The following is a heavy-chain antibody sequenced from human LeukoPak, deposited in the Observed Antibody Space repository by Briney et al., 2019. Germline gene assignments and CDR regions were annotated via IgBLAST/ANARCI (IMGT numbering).Heavy chain of an antibody. D-gene: IGHD4-17*01. CDR2: ISSSSSPI. Sequence: PGGSLRLSCAASGFTFSPYSMNWVRQAPGKGLEWVSYISSSSSPIYYADSVKGRFTISRDNSKNTLCLQMNSLRAEDTAVYYCAKEIWPTVTTPGHTHFDYWGQGTLVTVSS. V-gene: IGHV3-48*01. CDR3: AKEIWPTVTTPGHTHFDY. J-gene: IGHJ4*02. CDR1: GFTFSPYS.